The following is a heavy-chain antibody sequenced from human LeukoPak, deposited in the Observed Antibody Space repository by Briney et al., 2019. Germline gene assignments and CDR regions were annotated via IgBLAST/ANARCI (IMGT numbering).Heavy chain of an antibody. CDR1: GFTVSSNF. CDR2: IYSDGSR. CDR3: ARDLREHGVFDI. D-gene: IGHD1-26*01. V-gene: IGHV3-53*01. J-gene: IGHJ3*02. Sequence: GGSLRLSCAASGFTVSSNFINWVRQAPGKGLEWVSEIYSDGSRYYAASVKGRFSISRDDSKNTVYLQMNSLRVEDTAVYYCARDLREHGVFDIWGQGTMVTVSS.